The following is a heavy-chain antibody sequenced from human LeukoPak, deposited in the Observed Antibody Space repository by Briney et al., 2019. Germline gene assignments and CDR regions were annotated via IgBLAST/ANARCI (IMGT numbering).Heavy chain of an antibody. Sequence: SETLSLTCTVSGGSISSSSYYWGWIRQPPGKGLEWIGSIYYSGSTYYNPSLKSRVTISVDTSKNQFSLKLSSVTAADTAVYYCARQSAYSNFTEYYFDYWGQGTLVTVSS. CDR3: ARQSAYSNFTEYYFDY. V-gene: IGHV4-39*01. CDR2: IYYSGST. J-gene: IGHJ4*02. D-gene: IGHD6-13*01. CDR1: GGSISSSSYY.